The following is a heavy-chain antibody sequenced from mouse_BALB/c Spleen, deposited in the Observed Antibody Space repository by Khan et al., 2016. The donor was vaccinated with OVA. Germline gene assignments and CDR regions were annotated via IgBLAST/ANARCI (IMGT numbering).Heavy chain of an antibody. Sequence: EVQLVETGGDLVKPGGSLKLSCAASGFTFSSYSMSWVRQTPDKRLEWVASISSGGDYNYYPDSVKGRFTISRNHAKNTLYLQMSDLKSEDTAMYYSADHLTGSFAYWGQGTLVTVSA. CDR3: ADHLTGSFAY. D-gene: IGHD4-1*01. J-gene: IGHJ3*01. CDR1: GFTFSSYS. V-gene: IGHV5-6*01. CDR2: ISSGGDYN.